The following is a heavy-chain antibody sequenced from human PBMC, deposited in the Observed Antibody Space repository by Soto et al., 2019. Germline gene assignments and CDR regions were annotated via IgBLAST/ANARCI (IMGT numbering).Heavy chain of an antibody. J-gene: IGHJ4*02. CDR2: ISTYNGYT. Sequence: QVQLVQSGAEVRKSGASVKVSCKASGYIFRSDDVSWVRQLPGQGLEWMGWISTYNGYTEYAQRFQGRLTLTTDTSTGTAYMELRSLTSVDTAVYYCARTKRSYAGNFDYWGQGTLITISS. CDR3: ARTKRSYAGNFDY. CDR1: GYIFRSDD. V-gene: IGHV1-18*01. D-gene: IGHD1-26*01.